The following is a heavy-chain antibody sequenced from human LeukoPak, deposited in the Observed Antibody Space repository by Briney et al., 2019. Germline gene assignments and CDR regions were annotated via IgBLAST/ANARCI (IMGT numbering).Heavy chain of an antibody. Sequence: GGSLRLSCAASGFTSSAYLMHWGRQVPGEGLVWVLRINSDVSTTNYADSVKGRVTISRDNAKNTIYLQMNTLRAEDTAVYYCARYGRYRAFDIWGPGAVVTVSS. CDR2: INSDVSTT. CDR1: GFTSSAYL. D-gene: IGHD1-26*01. CDR3: ARYGRYRAFDI. J-gene: IGHJ3*02. V-gene: IGHV3-74*01.